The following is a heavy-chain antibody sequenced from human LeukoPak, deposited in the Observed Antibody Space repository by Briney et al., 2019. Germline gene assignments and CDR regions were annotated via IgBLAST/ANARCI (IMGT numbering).Heavy chain of an antibody. Sequence: PSETLSLTCTDSGGSISSSSYYWGWIRQPPGKGLEWIGSIYYSGSTYYNPSLKSRVTISVDTSKNQFSLKLSSVTAADTAVYYXXRVPSQQLVFYYYMDVWGKGTTVTVSS. D-gene: IGHD6-13*01. CDR2: IYYSGST. CDR1: GGSISSSSYY. V-gene: IGHV4-39*07. CDR3: XRVPSQQLVFYYYMDV. J-gene: IGHJ6*03.